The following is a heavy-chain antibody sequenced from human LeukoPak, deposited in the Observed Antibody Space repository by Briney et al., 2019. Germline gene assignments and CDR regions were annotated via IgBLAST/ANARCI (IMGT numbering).Heavy chain of an antibody. CDR1: GFTFSTYG. Sequence: GGSLRLSCAASGFTFSTYGMHWVRQAPGKGLEWVAVIWFDGSNQYYVDSVRGRFSISRDNSKNTLYLQMNTLRAEDTGVYYCARVSRWNDWAFEGWGQGTLVTVSS. V-gene: IGHV3-33*01. D-gene: IGHD1-1*01. CDR2: IWFDGSNQ. J-gene: IGHJ4*02. CDR3: ARVSRWNDWAFEG.